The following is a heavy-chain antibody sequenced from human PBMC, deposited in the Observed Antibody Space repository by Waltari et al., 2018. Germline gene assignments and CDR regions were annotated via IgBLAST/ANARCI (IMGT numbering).Heavy chain of an antibody. J-gene: IGHJ4*02. CDR3: ASVPYYDSSGDYPPFDY. V-gene: IGHV3-30*01. CDR2: ISFDGSNK. Sequence: QVQLVESGGGVVQPGRSLRLSCAASGFTFSTYAMLWVRQAPGKGLEWVACISFDGSNKYYADSVKGRFTISRDNFKNTLYLQMNSLRAEDTAVYYCASVPYYDSSGDYPPFDYWGQGTLVTVSS. D-gene: IGHD3-22*01. CDR1: GFTFSTYA.